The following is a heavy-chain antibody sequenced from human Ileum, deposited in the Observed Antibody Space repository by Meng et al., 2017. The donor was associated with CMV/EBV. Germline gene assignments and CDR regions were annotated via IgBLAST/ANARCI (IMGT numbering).Heavy chain of an antibody. D-gene: IGHD1-26*01. CDR3: AKGGSGGYPTYGMDV. Sequence: GESLKTPCAASGFSFSDYYMSWIRQAPGKGLEWGSYISSTGSNIYYAESVKGRFTISRDNSKDTLYLQMNSLRAEDTAVYYCAKGGSGGYPTYGMDVWGQGTTVTVSS. V-gene: IGHV3-11*04. CDR2: ISSTGSNI. J-gene: IGHJ6*02. CDR1: GFSFSDYY.